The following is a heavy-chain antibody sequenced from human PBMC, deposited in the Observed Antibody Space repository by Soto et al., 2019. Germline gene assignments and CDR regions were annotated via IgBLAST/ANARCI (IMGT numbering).Heavy chain of an antibody. CDR3: ARAGGLLLDY. J-gene: IGHJ4*02. D-gene: IGHD2-15*01. CDR2: ISYDGSNK. V-gene: IGHV3-30-3*01. Sequence: QVQLVKSGGGVIQSGRSLRLSCAASGFTFSSYAMHWVRQAPGKGLEWVAVISYDGSNKYYADSVKGRFTISRDISKNTLYLQMNSLRAEDTAVYYCARAGGLLLDYWGQGTLVTVSS. CDR1: GFTFSSYA.